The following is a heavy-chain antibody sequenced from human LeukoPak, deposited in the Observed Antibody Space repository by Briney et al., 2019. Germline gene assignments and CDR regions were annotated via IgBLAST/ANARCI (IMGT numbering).Heavy chain of an antibody. D-gene: IGHD2-21*02. CDR2: ISGSGGNT. CDR3: AKGRTTVVVTAIPN. V-gene: IGHV3-23*01. J-gene: IGHJ4*02. Sequence: GGSLRLSCAASGFTFSSYAMSWVRQAPGKGLEWVSGISGSGGNTYNADSMKGRFTISRDNSKNTLYLQMNSLRAEDTAVYYCAKGRTTVVVTAIPNWGQGTLLTVSP. CDR1: GFTFSSYA.